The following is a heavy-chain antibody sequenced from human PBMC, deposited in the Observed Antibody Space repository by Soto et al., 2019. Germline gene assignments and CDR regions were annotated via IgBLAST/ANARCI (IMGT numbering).Heavy chain of an antibody. Sequence: QVQLQQRGAGLLKPSETLSLTCAVYGGSFSGYYWSWIRQPPGKGLEWIGEINHSGSTNYNPSLKSRVTISVDTSKNQFSLKLSSVTAADTAVYYCARGRLRWPFDYWGQGTLVTVSS. J-gene: IGHJ4*02. V-gene: IGHV4-34*01. CDR2: INHSGST. D-gene: IGHD4-17*01. CDR1: GGSFSGYY. CDR3: ARGRLRWPFDY.